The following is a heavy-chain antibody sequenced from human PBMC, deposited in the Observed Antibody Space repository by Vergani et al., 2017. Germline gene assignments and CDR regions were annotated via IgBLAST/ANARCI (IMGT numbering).Heavy chain of an antibody. J-gene: IGHJ4*02. CDR3: AKDHPPSPYGSGSVIYFDY. CDR2: ISGSGGST. CDR1: GFTFSSYA. V-gene: IGHV3-23*04. Sequence: EVQLVESGGGLVKPGGSLRLSCAASGFTFSSYAMSWVRQAPGKGLEWVSAISGSGGSTYYADSVKGRFTISRDNSKNTLYLQMNSLRAEDTAVYYCAKDHPPSPYGSGSVIYFDYWGQGTLVTVSS. D-gene: IGHD3-10*01.